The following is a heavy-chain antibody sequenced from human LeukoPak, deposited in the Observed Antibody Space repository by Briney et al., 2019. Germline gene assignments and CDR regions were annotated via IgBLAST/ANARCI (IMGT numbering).Heavy chain of an antibody. CDR1: GYTFSNFQ. V-gene: IGHV1-46*01. J-gene: IGHJ4*02. CDR3: ARDRRVVATIPFDH. CDR2: TYPSGVGT. D-gene: IGHD5-12*01. Sequence: ASVKVSCKTSGYTFSNFQMHWVRQAPGQGLEWVGITYPSGVGTKFAQKFQGRVTMTSDASTSTFFMELISLALDDAAVYYCARDRRVVATIPFDHWGQGSLVTVSS.